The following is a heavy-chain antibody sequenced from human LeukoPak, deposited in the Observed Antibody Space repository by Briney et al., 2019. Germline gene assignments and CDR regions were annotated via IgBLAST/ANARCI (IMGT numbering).Heavy chain of an antibody. D-gene: IGHD6-6*01. CDR3: ARDSRRYSSSSVDI. J-gene: IGHJ3*02. V-gene: IGHV3-7*01. CDR2: IKQDGSEK. Sequence: PGGSLRLSCAASGFTFSSYWMSWVRQAPGKGLEWVANIKQDGSEKYYVDSVKGRFTISRDNAKNSLYLQMNSLRAEDTAVYYCARDSRRYSSSSVDIWGQGTMVTVSS. CDR1: GFTFSSYW.